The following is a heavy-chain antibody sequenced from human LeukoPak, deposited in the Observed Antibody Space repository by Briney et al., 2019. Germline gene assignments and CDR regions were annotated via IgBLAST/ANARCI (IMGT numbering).Heavy chain of an antibody. CDR2: IIPIFGTA. J-gene: IGHJ6*03. CDR1: GGTFSSYA. CDR3: ASSPYYDILTAVKTYYYYYMDV. Sequence: SVKVSCKASGGTFSSYAISWVRRAPGQGLEWMGRIIPIFGTANYAQKFQGRVTITTDESTSTAYMELSSLRSEDTAVYYCASSPYYDILTAVKTYYYYYMDVWGKGTTVTVSS. D-gene: IGHD3-9*01. V-gene: IGHV1-69*05.